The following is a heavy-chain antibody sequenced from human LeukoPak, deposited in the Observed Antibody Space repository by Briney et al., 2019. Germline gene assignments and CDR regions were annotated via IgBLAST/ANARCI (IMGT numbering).Heavy chain of an antibody. V-gene: IGHV1-18*01. CDR1: GYTFTSYG. CDR3: ARDFMITFGGVIVDKFFDY. Sequence: ASVKVSCKASGYTFTSYGISWVRQAPGQGLEWMGWISAYNGNTSYAQKLQGRVTMTTDTSTSTAYMELRSLRSDDTAVYYCARDFMITFGGVIVDKFFDYWGQGTLVTVSS. CDR2: ISAYNGNT. D-gene: IGHD3-16*02. J-gene: IGHJ4*02.